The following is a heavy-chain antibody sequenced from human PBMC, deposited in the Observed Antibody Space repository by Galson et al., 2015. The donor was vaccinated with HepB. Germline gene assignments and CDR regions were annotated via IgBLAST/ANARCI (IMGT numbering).Heavy chain of an antibody. V-gene: IGHV3-15*01. D-gene: IGHD6-13*01. Sequence: SLRLSCAASGFTFSNAWMSWVRQAPGKGLEWVGRIKSKTDGGTTDYAAPVKGRFTISRDDSKNTLYLQMNSLKTEDTAVYYCTTGYSSSWYPDYWGQGTLVTVSS. J-gene: IGHJ4*02. CDR3: TTGYSSSWYPDY. CDR1: GFTFSNAW. CDR2: IKSKTDGGTT.